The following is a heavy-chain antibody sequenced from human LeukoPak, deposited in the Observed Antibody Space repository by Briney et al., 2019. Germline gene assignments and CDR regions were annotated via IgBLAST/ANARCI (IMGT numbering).Heavy chain of an antibody. V-gene: IGHV3-74*01. CDR1: GFTLSSYW. D-gene: IGHD6-19*01. CDR2: IIGDGSST. Sequence: GGSLRLSCAASGFTLSSYWMHCVRQAPGKGLVWVSRIIGDGSSTPYANSVKGRFTISRDNAKNTLYLQMHSLRADDTAVYYCARGSTSGWPDYFDYWGQGSVVTVSS. CDR3: ARGSTSGWPDYFDY. J-gene: IGHJ4*02.